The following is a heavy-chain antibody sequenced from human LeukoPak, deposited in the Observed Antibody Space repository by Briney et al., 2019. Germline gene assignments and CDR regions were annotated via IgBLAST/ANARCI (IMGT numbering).Heavy chain of an antibody. D-gene: IGHD2-21*02. CDR3: ARQQSDTSLFDP. CDR2: IFYSGSA. Sequence: PSETLSLTCIVSGDSISSTSYYWAWIRQPPGKGLEWIGMIFYSGSAYYTPSLRGRVTLSVDTSRNQFSLNLIPVTAADTGVYFCARQQSDTSLFDPWGQGTLVTVSS. J-gene: IGHJ5*02. CDR1: GDSISSTSYY. V-gene: IGHV4-39*01.